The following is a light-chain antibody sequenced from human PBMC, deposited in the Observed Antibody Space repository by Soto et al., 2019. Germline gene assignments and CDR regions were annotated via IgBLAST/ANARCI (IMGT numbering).Light chain of an antibody. Sequence: DIQMTQSPSTLSASVGDRVTITCRASQSISTFLAWYQQKPGKAPNLLIYKASSLESGVPSRFSGGGSGTDFTLTISSLQPDDFATYYCQQYNTYTYNFGQGTKLEIK. CDR1: QSISTF. V-gene: IGKV1-5*03. CDR2: KAS. J-gene: IGKJ2*01. CDR3: QQYNTYTYN.